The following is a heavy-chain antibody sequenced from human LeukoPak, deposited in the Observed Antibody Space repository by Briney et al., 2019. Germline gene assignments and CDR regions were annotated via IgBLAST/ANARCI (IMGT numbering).Heavy chain of an antibody. J-gene: IGHJ4*02. CDR1: GFSVSGYW. Sequence: GESLRLSCAVSGFSVSGYWMTWVRQAPGKGLEWVANIKQDGSEKNYVDSVKGRFTISRDNAENSLFLQMNSLRVEDTAVYYCAREWQGGIAAAGTRIEGDYWGQGTLVAVSS. CDR3: AREWQGGIAAAGTRIEGDY. V-gene: IGHV3-7*01. CDR2: IKQDGSEK. D-gene: IGHD6-13*01.